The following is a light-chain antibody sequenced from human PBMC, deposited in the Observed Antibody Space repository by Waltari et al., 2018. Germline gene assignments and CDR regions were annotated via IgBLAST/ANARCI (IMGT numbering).Light chain of an antibody. CDR2: TDN. V-gene: IGLV1-47*02. CDR1: SSNIGSNY. Sequence: QSVLTQPPSASGTPGQRVAISCSGSSSNIGSNYVYWYQQLPGTAPKLLIYTDNPRPSGVPDRFSDSKSGTSTSRAISGLRSEDEADYYCAAWDDSVSAMVFGGGTKLTVL. CDR3: AAWDDSVSAMV. J-gene: IGLJ2*01.